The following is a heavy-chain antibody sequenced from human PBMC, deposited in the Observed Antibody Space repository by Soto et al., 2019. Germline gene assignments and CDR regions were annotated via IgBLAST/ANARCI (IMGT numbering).Heavy chain of an antibody. J-gene: IGHJ6*02. Sequence: PSETLSLTCTVSGASISSYYWSWIRQPPGRGLEWLGYVYSTGSPDYNPSLKSRFTISVDTSKNQFSLKVTSVTAADTAVYYCGGQLRDLALGMDVWGQGTKVTVSS. CDR2: VYSTGSP. D-gene: IGHD5-12*01. CDR1: GASISSYY. V-gene: IGHV4-59*01. CDR3: GGQLRDLALGMDV.